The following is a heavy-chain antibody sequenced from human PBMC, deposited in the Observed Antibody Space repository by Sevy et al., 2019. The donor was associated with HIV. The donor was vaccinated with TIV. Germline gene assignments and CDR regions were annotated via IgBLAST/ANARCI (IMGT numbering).Heavy chain of an antibody. CDR3: ARDSPGYGGYSY. J-gene: IGHJ4*01. V-gene: IGHV3-7*01. Sequence: GGSLRLSCAASRFTFKTYWMSWVRQAPGKGLEWVGNIKEDGSAKYYADSVRGRFTISRDNAKNSRYRQMSSLRVEDTAVYYCARDSPGYGGYSYWGQGTLVTVSS. CDR2: IKEDGSAK. CDR1: RFTFKTYW. D-gene: IGHD1-26*01.